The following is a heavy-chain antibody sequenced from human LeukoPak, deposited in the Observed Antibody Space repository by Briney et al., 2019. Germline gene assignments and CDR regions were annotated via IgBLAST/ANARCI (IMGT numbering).Heavy chain of an antibody. CDR3: ARTRRDGYNIYYFDY. J-gene: IGHJ4*02. CDR2: IYYSGST. CDR1: GGSISSYY. D-gene: IGHD5-24*01. Sequence: SETLSLTCTVSGGSISSYYWSWIRQPPGKGLEWIGYIYYSGSTNYNPSLKSRVTISVDTSKNQFSLKLSSVTAADTAVYYCARTRRDGYNIYYFDYWGQGTLVTVSS. V-gene: IGHV4-59*01.